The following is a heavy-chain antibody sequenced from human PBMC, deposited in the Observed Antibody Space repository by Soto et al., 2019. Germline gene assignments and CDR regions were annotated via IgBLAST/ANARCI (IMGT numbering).Heavy chain of an antibody. CDR3: ARVTRLYCSSTSCSPPYYFDY. V-gene: IGHV4-30-2*01. CDR2: IYHSGST. CDR1: GGSISSGGYS. J-gene: IGHJ4*02. D-gene: IGHD2-2*01. Sequence: ASETLSLTCTVSGGSISSGGYSWSWIRQPPGKGLEWIGYIYHSGSTYYNPSLKSRVTISVDRSKNHFSLNLSSVTAADTAVYYCARVTRLYCSSTSCSPPYYFDYWGQGTLVTVSS.